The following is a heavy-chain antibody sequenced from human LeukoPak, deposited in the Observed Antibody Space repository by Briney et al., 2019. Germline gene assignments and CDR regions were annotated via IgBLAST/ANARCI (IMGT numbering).Heavy chain of an antibody. Sequence: ASVKVSCKVSGYTLTELSMHWVRQAPGKGLEWMGGFDPEDGEAIYAQKFQGRVTMTEDTSTDTAYMELSSLRSEDTAVYYCATGVTIFGVVIGGAFDIWGQGTMVTVSS. V-gene: IGHV1-24*01. D-gene: IGHD3-3*01. J-gene: IGHJ3*02. CDR2: FDPEDGEA. CDR1: GYTLTELS. CDR3: ATGVTIFGVVIGGAFDI.